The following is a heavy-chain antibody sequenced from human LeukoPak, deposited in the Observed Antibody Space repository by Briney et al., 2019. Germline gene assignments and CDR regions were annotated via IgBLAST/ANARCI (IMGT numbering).Heavy chain of an antibody. Sequence: PGGSLRLSCAASGFTFSSYSMNWVRQAPGKGLEWVSSISSSSSYIYYADSVNGRFTISRDNAKNSLYLQMNSLRAEDTAVYYCARVSGGAFDYWGQGTLVTVSS. D-gene: IGHD1-26*01. V-gene: IGHV3-21*01. CDR1: GFTFSSYS. CDR2: ISSSSSYI. J-gene: IGHJ4*02. CDR3: ARVSGGAFDY.